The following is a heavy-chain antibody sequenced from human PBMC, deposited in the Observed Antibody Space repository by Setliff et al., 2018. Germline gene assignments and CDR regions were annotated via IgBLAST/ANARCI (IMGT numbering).Heavy chain of an antibody. Sequence: GGSLRLSCAASGFTFSDYYMSWIRQAPGKGLEWVSYISSSGSTIYYADSVKGRFTISRDNAKISLYLQMNSLRAEDTAVYYCARVSRSYGLPLDYWGQGTLVTVSS. CDR2: ISSSGSTI. J-gene: IGHJ4*02. CDR3: ARVSRSYGLPLDY. CDR1: GFTFSDYY. V-gene: IGHV3-11*04. D-gene: IGHD5-18*01.